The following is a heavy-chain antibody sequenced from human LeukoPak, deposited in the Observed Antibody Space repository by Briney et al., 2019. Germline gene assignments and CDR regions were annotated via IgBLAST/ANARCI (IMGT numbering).Heavy chain of an antibody. D-gene: IGHD6-19*01. Sequence: ASVKVSCKASDYIFTNYYVHRVRQAPGQGLEWMGRINPNTGGANYAQKFQGRVTVTSDTSVNTSYMELNSLESDDTAVYYCAKGDSSGRRFFDYWGREPWSPSPQ. J-gene: IGHJ4*02. CDR3: AKGDSSGRRFFDY. CDR1: DYIFTNYY. V-gene: IGHV1-2*06. CDR2: INPNTGGA.